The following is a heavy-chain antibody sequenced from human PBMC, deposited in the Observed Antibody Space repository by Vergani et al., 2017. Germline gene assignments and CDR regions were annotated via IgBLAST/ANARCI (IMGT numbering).Heavy chain of an antibody. J-gene: IGHJ4*02. V-gene: IGHV3-30*02. CDR1: GFTLSNYD. D-gene: IGHD2-21*01. CDR2: IQFDGSNQ. Sequence: QVQLVESGGGVVQRGGSLRLSCATSGFTLSNYDMQWVRQGPGKGLEFVAFIQFDGSNQYYADSVKGRFTLSRDFSKNTLYLQMNSRRTDDTAPYYCAKHFRGWVIEYWGQGTQVIVSS. CDR3: AKHFRGWVIEY.